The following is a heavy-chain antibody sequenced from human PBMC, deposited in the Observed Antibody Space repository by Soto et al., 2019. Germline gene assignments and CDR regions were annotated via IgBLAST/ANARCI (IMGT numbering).Heavy chain of an antibody. Sequence: QAQLVESGGGVVQPGRSLRLSCAASGFTFSTYAMHWLRRARGKGLEWVAVISYDGSNIYYADSVKGRFTISRDNSKNTLYLQMDSLRPDDTAVYYCARSQMERPRYGMDVWGQGTTVTVSS. D-gene: IGHD1-1*01. CDR1: GFTFSTYA. CDR2: ISYDGSNI. CDR3: ARSQMERPRYGMDV. J-gene: IGHJ6*02. V-gene: IGHV3-30-3*01.